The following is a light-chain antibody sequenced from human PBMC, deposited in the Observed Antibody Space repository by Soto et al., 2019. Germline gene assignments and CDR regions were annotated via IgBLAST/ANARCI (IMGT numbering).Light chain of an antibody. CDR1: QGVGRL. V-gene: IGKV1D-16*01. CDR2: SAS. Sequence: DIQMTQTPSSLSASVGDRVTITCRASQGVGRLLAWYQQKPEKAPKSLIYSASILQSAVPSRFSGSVSGTDFTLTISILQPEDFATYYGQQYSGYPTFGGGTKVEMK. J-gene: IGKJ4*01. CDR3: QQYSGYPT.